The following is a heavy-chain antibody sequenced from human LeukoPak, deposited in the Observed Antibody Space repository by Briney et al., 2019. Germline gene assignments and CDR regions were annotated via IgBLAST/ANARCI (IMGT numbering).Heavy chain of an antibody. CDR3: ARQIVGAPDAFDI. V-gene: IGHV4-59*01. CDR2: IYYSGST. D-gene: IGHD1-26*01. J-gene: IGHJ3*02. CDR1: GGSISSYY. Sequence: SETLSLTCTVSGGSISSYYWSWIRQPPGKGPEWIGYIYYSGSTNYNPSLKSRVTISVDTSKNQFSLKLSSVTAADTAVYYCARQIVGAPDAFDIWGQGTMVTVSS.